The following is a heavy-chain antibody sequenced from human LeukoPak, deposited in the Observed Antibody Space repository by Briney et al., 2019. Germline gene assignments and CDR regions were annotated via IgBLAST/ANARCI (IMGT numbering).Heavy chain of an antibody. Sequence: GGSLRLSCAASGFTFSGSAMHWVRQASGKGLEWVGRIRSKADTYATAYAASVKGRFTISRDDSKNTAYLQMNSLKTEDTAVYYCTSSLGSGRSPGYYYGMDVWGQGTTVTVSS. J-gene: IGHJ6*02. V-gene: IGHV3-73*01. CDR3: TSSLGSGRSPGYYYGMDV. CDR2: IRSKADTYAT. D-gene: IGHD3-10*01. CDR1: GFTFSGSA.